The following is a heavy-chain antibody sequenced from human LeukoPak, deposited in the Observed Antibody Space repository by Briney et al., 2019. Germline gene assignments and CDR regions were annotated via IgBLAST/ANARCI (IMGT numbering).Heavy chain of an antibody. D-gene: IGHD4-17*01. CDR1: GGSISSYY. CDR2: IYYSGST. Sequence: SETLSLTCTVSGGSISSYYWSWIRQPPGKGLEWIGYIYYSGSTNHNPSPKSRVTISVDTSKNQFSLKLSSVTAADTAVYYCARDRVDGDYFDYWGQGTLVTVSS. V-gene: IGHV4-59*01. CDR3: ARDRVDGDYFDY. J-gene: IGHJ4*02.